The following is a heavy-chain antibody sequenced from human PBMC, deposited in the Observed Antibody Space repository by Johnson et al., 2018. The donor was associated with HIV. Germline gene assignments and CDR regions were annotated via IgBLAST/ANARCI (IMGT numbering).Heavy chain of an antibody. CDR2: IRYDGGNK. D-gene: IGHD3-22*01. V-gene: IGHV3-30*02. CDR1: GFIFSDYG. CDR3: ARVGDGSGYYFDAFDI. Sequence: QVQLVESGGGVVQPGGSLRLSCAASGFIFSDYGMHWVRQAPGKGLEWLTFIRYDGGNKHYADSVKGRFTISRDNAKNSLYLQMNSLRAEDTAVYYCARVGDGSGYYFDAFDIWGQGTMVTVSS. J-gene: IGHJ3*02.